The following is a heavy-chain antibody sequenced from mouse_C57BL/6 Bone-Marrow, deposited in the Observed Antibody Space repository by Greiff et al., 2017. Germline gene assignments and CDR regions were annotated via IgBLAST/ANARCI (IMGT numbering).Heavy chain of an antibody. CDR3: ARAYCYDGGGPYAMDY. CDR1: GYTFTSYW. Sequence: QVQLQQPGAELVKPGASVKLSCKASGYTFTSYWMHWVKQRPGQGLEWIGMIHPNSGSTNYNEKFKSKATLTVDKSSSTAYMQLSSLTSEDSAVYYCARAYCYDGGGPYAMDYWGQGTSVTVSS. D-gene: IGHD2-12*01. V-gene: IGHV1-64*01. J-gene: IGHJ4*01. CDR2: IHPNSGST.